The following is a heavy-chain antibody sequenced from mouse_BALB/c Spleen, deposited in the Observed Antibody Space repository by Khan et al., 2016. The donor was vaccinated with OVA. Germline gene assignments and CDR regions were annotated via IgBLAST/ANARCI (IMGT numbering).Heavy chain of an antibody. Sequence: EVELVESGGDLVKPGGSLKLSCAASGFTFSTYGMSWVHQTPGKRLEWVATVSTGGGYTYYPDSVKGRFTISRDNSKNTLYLQMSGLKSEDTAMFYCARRAYYYDSEGFAYWGQGTLVTVSA. CDR2: VSTGGGYT. V-gene: IGHV5-6*01. CDR3: ARRAYYYDSEGFAY. D-gene: IGHD1-1*01. CDR1: GFTFSTYG. J-gene: IGHJ3*01.